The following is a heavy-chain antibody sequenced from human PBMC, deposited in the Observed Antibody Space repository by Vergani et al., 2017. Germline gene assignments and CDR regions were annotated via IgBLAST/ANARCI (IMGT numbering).Heavy chain of an antibody. CDR3: ARDLVDYDILTGYYDLNRGYDY. Sequence: QVQLVQSGAEVKKPGASVKVSCKVSGYTLTELSMHWVRQAPGKGLEWMGGFDPEDGETIYAQKFQGRVTMTEDTSTDTAYMELSSLRSEDTAVYYCARDLVDYDILTGYYDLNRGYDYWGQGTLVTVSS. V-gene: IGHV1-24*01. J-gene: IGHJ4*02. CDR2: FDPEDGET. CDR1: GYTLTELS. D-gene: IGHD3-9*01.